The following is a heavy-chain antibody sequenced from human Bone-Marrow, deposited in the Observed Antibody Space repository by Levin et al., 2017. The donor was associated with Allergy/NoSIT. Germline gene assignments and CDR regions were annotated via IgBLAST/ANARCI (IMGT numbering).Heavy chain of an antibody. CDR3: TTGSRVTGCLAVNYDR. D-gene: IGHD4-11*01. J-gene: IGHJ5*02. CDR2: ILYDGSLQ. V-gene: IGHV3-30*03. Sequence: GESLKISCAASGFAFRCHAMHLIRQAPGKALEWVADILYDGSLQYYSDSVMGRFTISRDNFQNTLYLQMNSVRPEDPAVYYCTTGSRVTGCLAVNYDRWGQGTLVSVSP. CDR1: GFAFRCHA.